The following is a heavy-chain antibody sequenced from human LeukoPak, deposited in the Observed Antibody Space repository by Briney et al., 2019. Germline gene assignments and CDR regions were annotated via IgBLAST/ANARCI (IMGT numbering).Heavy chain of an antibody. D-gene: IGHD6-13*01. CDR1: GFTLSGYW. V-gene: IGHV3-7*01. Sequence: PGGSLRLSCAASGFTLSGYWMAWVRQAPGKGLEWVANIKQDGSQKNYVASVKGRFTISRDNAKNSLYLQMDSLRAEDTAVYYCARDVSGILDYWGQGTLVTVSS. CDR2: IKQDGSQK. J-gene: IGHJ4*02. CDR3: ARDVSGILDY.